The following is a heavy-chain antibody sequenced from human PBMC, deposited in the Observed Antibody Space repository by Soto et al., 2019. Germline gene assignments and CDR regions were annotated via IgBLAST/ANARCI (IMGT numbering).Heavy chain of an antibody. Sequence: GASVNVSCKVSGYTLTELSMHWVRQAPGKGLEWMGGFDPEDGGTIYAQKFQGRVTMTEDTSTDTAYMELSSLRSEDTAVYYCATDGPLRPEKVDVWGKGTTVTVSS. J-gene: IGHJ6*04. CDR1: GYTLTELS. V-gene: IGHV1-24*01. D-gene: IGHD3-3*01. CDR3: ATDGPLRPEKVDV. CDR2: FDPEDGGT.